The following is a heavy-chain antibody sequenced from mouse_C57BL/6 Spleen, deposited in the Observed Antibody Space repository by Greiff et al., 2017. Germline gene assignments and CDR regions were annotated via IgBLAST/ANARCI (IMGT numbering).Heavy chain of an antibody. CDR2: ISNLAYSI. CDR1: GFTFSDYG. J-gene: IGHJ4*01. D-gene: IGHD3-2*01. Sequence: EVQGVESGGGLVQPGGSLKLSCAASGFTFSDYGMAWVRQAPRKGPEWVAFISNLAYSIYYADTVTGRFTISRANAKNTLYLEMSSLRSEGTAMYYCARGDSPKPGAMDYWGQGTSVTVSS. V-gene: IGHV5-15*01. CDR3: ARGDSPKPGAMDY.